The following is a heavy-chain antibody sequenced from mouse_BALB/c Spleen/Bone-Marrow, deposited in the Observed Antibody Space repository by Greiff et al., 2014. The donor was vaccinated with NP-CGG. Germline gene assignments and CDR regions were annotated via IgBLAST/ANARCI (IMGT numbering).Heavy chain of an antibody. CDR2: INPSTGYT. Sequence: QVQLQQSGAELAKPEASVKMSCKASGYTFTSYWMHWVKQRPGQGLEWIGYINPSTGYTEYNQKFKDKATLTADKSSSTAYMQLSSLTSQDSAVYYCAREGYYGSPFAYWGQGTLLTVSA. CDR1: GYTFTSYW. D-gene: IGHD1-1*01. V-gene: IGHV1-7*01. J-gene: IGHJ3*01. CDR3: AREGYYGSPFAY.